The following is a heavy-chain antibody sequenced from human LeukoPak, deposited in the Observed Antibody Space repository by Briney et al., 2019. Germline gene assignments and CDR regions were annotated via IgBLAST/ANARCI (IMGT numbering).Heavy chain of an antibody. CDR2: IYSGGGSK. CDR1: GFTVSSNY. CDR3: ARDRGY. Sequence: GGSLRLSCAASGFTVSSNYMNWVRQAPGKGLEWVSIIYSGGGSKYYADSVKGRFIISRDNSKNTLYLQMNSLRVEDTAVYYCARDRGYWGQGTLVTVSS. V-gene: IGHV3-53*01. J-gene: IGHJ4*02.